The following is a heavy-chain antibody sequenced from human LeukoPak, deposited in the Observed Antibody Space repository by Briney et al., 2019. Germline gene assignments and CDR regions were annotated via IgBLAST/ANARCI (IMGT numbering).Heavy chain of an antibody. CDR1: GGSITNFY. J-gene: IGHJ6*02. CDR2: IYSSGST. V-gene: IGHV4-4*07. CDR3: ARGVNGIVVVPAASRPPGYGMDV. D-gene: IGHD2-2*01. Sequence: SETLSLTCTVSGGSITNFYWSWIRQSAGKGLEWIGRIYSSGSTNYNPSLKSRVTMSVDTSKNQFSLRLSSVTAADTAVYYCARGVNGIVVVPAASRPPGYGMDVWGQGTTVTVSS.